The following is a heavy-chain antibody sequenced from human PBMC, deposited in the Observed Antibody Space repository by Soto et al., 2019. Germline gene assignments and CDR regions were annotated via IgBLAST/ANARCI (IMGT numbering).Heavy chain of an antibody. J-gene: IGHJ2*01. D-gene: IGHD3-16*02. CDR3: TKSDGCGGGACYTGTYYYFDV. Sequence: DVQLLESGGGVVEPGGSLTLSCAASGFPSSTYALNWVRQAPGKGPEWVSTISESGHHTHYADSVKGRFTISRDKSKNTLSLQMNSLRVDDTAIYYCTKSDGCGGGACYTGTYYYFDVWGRGTQVTVSS. V-gene: IGHV3-23*01. CDR1: GFPSSTYA. CDR2: ISESGHHT.